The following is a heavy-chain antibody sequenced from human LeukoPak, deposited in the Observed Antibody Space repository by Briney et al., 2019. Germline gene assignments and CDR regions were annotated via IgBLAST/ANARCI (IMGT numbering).Heavy chain of an antibody. V-gene: IGHV4-31*03. CDR2: IYYSGST. CDR3: ASGFRGSSWYSRTYYYYMDV. Sequence: SQTLSLTCTVSVGSISSGGYYWSWIRQHPGKGLEWIGSIYYSGSTYYNPSVKSRVTISVDTSKNQFSLKLSSVTAADTAVYYCASGFRGSSWYSRTYYYYMDVWGKGTTVTVSS. J-gene: IGHJ6*03. D-gene: IGHD6-13*01. CDR1: VGSISSGGYY.